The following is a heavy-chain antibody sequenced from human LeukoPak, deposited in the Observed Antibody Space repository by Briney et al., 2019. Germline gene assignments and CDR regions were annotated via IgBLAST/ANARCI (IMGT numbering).Heavy chain of an antibody. CDR2: IYYSGST. D-gene: IGHD3-10*01. Sequence: SETLSLTCTVSGGSISSYYWSWIRQPPGKGLEWIGYIYYSGSTNYNPSLKSRVTISVDTSKNQFSLKLSSVTAADTAVYYCARDQTITMVRGVIPDAFDIWGQGTMVTVSS. V-gene: IGHV4-59*01. J-gene: IGHJ3*02. CDR3: ARDQTITMVRGVIPDAFDI. CDR1: GGSISSYY.